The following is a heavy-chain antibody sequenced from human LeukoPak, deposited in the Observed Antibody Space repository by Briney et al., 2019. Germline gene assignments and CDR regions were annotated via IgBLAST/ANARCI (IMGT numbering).Heavy chain of an antibody. V-gene: IGHV3-21*01. CDR3: ARSGDGYRPFDY. D-gene: IGHD5-24*01. CDR2: ISSSSSYI. J-gene: IGHJ4*02. Sequence: GGSLRLSCAASGFTFSSYEMNWVRQAPGKGLEWVSSISSSSSYIYYADSVKGRFTISRDNAKNSLYLQMNSLRAEDTAVYYCARSGDGYRPFDYWGQGTLVTVSS. CDR1: GFTFSSYE.